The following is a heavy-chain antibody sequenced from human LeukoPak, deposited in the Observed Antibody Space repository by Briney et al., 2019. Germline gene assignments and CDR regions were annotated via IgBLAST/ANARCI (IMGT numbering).Heavy chain of an antibody. CDR1: GFTFSSYA. CDR3: AKGTGSFLDYYYYYMDV. J-gene: IGHJ6*03. Sequence: GGSLRLSCAASGFTFSSYAMSWVRQAPGKGLEWVSAISGSGGSTYYADSVKGRFTISRDNSKNTLYLQMNSLRAEDTAVYCCAKGTGSFLDYYYYYMDVWGKGTMVTVSS. CDR2: ISGSGGST. V-gene: IGHV3-23*01. D-gene: IGHD6-13*01.